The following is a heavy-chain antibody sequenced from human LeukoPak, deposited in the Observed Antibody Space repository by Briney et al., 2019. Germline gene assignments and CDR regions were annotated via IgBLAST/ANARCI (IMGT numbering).Heavy chain of an antibody. J-gene: IGHJ4*02. Sequence: GGSLRLSCAASGFTFSSYAMSWVRQAPGKGLEWVSAISGSGGSTYYADSVKGRFTISRDNAKNSLYLQMNSLRAEDTAVYYCASGMKTTFDYWGQGTLVTVSS. CDR2: ISGSGGST. CDR1: GFTFSSYA. V-gene: IGHV3-23*01. CDR3: ASGMKTTFDY. D-gene: IGHD1-1*01.